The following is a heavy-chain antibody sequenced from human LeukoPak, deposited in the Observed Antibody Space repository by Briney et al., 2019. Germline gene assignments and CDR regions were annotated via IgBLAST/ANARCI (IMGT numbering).Heavy chain of an antibody. CDR3: ARAPYYDSSGYYPWGNYYYYMDV. J-gene: IGHJ6*03. CDR1: GYTFTSYG. V-gene: IGHV1-18*01. CDR2: ISAYNGNT. Sequence: ASVKVSCKASGYTFTSYGISWVRQDPGQGLEWMGWISAYNGNTNYAQKLQGRVTMTTDTSTSTAYMELRSLRSDDTAVYYCARAPYYDSSGYYPWGNYYYYMDVWGKGTTVTVSS. D-gene: IGHD3-22*01.